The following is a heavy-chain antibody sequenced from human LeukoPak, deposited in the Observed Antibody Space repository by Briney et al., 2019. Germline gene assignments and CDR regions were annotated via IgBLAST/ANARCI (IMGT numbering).Heavy chain of an antibody. J-gene: IGHJ4*02. D-gene: IGHD3-10*01. CDR1: GYSFTGYY. V-gene: IGHV1-2*02. CDR3: APSLYGSGSYYFDF. Sequence: ASVKVSCKASGYSFTGYYMHWVRQAPGQGLEWMGWISPNSGGTNNAQKFQGRVTMTRDTSISTAYMELSSLTSDDTAVYYCAPSLYGSGSYYFDFWGPGTLVTVSS. CDR2: ISPNSGGT.